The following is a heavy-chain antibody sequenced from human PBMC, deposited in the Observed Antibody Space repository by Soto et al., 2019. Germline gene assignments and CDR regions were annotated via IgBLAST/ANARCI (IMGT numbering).Heavy chain of an antibody. D-gene: IGHD3-22*01. CDR2: INPNSSGT. J-gene: IGHJ5*02. CDR1: GYTFTAYY. Sequence: ASVKVSCKASGYTFTAYYMHWVRQAPGQGLEWMGWINPNSSGTNYAQKFEGRVTITRDTSISTTYMELSRLRSDDTAVYYCARDGRITMIVVVIPHWFDLWGQGILVTVSS. V-gene: IGHV1-2*02. CDR3: ARDGRITMIVVVIPHWFDL.